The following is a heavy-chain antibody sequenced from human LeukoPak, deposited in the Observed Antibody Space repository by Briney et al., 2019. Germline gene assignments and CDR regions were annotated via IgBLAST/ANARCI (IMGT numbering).Heavy chain of an antibody. J-gene: IGHJ4*02. D-gene: IGHD1-26*01. V-gene: IGHV1-18*01. CDR1: GNTLSELS. CDR3: ARDRTVGATDFDY. Sequence: ASVKVSCKVSGNTLSELSVHWVRQAPGQGLEWMGWISANNGNTNYAEKVQGRVTMTTDTSTSTAYMELRSLRSDDTAVYYCARDRTVGATDFDYWGQGTLVTVSS. CDR2: ISANNGNT.